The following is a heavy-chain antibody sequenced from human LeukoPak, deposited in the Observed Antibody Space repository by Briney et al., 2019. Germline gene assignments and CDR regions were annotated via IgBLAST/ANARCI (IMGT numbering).Heavy chain of an antibody. D-gene: IGHD4-17*01. CDR2: ISAYNGNT. CDR3: ARVSAGTTVMYYYYYYYMDV. Sequence: GASVKVSCKASGYTFTSYGISWVRQAPGQGLEWMGWISAYNGNTNYAQKLQGRVTMTTDTSTSTAYMELRSLRSDDTAVYYCARVSAGTTVMYYYYYYYMDVWGKGTTVTISS. V-gene: IGHV1-18*01. J-gene: IGHJ6*03. CDR1: GYTFTSYG.